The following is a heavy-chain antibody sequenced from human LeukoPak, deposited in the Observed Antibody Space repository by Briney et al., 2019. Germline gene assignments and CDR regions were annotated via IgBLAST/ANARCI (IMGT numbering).Heavy chain of an antibody. J-gene: IGHJ5*01. Sequence: GESLQISCKGSGYSFTTYWIGWVRQMPGKGLEWMGIIYPGDSNTRYSPSFQGQVTISADKSISTAYLQWSSLKTSDTAMYYCARLNSNSGDSWGQGTLVTVSS. CDR2: IYPGDSNT. CDR1: GYSFTTYW. V-gene: IGHV5-51*01. D-gene: IGHD4-23*01. CDR3: ARLNSNSGDS.